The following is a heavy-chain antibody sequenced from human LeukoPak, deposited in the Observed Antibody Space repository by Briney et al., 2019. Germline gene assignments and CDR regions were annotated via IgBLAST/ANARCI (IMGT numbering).Heavy chain of an antibody. J-gene: IGHJ3*02. V-gene: IGHV3-7*01. CDR1: GFTFSSYW. Sequence: PGGSLRLSCAASGFTFSSYWMSWVRQAPGKGLEWVANIKQDGSEKYYVDSVKGRFTIPRDNAKNSLYLQMNSLRAEDTAVYYCVREGNYYGSGSYYNAFDIWGQGTMVTVSS. CDR2: IKQDGSEK. D-gene: IGHD3-10*01. CDR3: VREGNYYGSGSYYNAFDI.